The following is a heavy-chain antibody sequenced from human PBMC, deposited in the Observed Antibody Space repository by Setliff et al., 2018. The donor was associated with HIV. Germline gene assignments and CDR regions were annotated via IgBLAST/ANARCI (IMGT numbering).Heavy chain of an antibody. J-gene: IGHJ4*02. CDR2: IYNSAST. V-gene: IGHV4-4*09. Sequence: SLTCTVSGDSISTDYWTWIRQPPGKGLEWIGYIYNSASTSYNPSLKSRVTISVDTSKNQFSLKLSSVTAADTAVYYCARGLSFYDPGGFDYWGQGTLVTVSS. D-gene: IGHD3-22*01. CDR3: ARGLSFYDPGGFDY. CDR1: GDSISTDY.